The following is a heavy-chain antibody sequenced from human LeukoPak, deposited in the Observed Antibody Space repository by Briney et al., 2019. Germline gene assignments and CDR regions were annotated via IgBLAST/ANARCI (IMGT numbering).Heavy chain of an antibody. D-gene: IGHD6-19*01. Sequence: GGSLRLSCAASGFTFSSYWRSWVRQAPGKGLEWVANIKQDGSEKYYVDSVKGRSTISRDNAKNSLYLQMNSLRAEDTAVYYCARQSSGWYWGQRTLVTVSS. CDR3: ARQSSGWY. V-gene: IGHV3-7*01. J-gene: IGHJ4*02. CDR1: GFTFSSYW. CDR2: IKQDGSEK.